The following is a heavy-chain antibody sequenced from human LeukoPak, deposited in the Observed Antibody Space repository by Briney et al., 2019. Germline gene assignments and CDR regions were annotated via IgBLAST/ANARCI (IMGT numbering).Heavy chain of an antibody. CDR3: ARAPTYYYDSKSYMDA. D-gene: IGHD3-22*01. J-gene: IGHJ6*03. V-gene: IGHV3-48*03. CDR1: GFTFSSYE. CDR2: ISSSGSTI. Sequence: GGSLRLSCAASGFTFSSYEMNWVRQAPGKGLDWVSYISSSGSTIYYADSVKGRFTISRDYSKNMLYLQMNSLRAEDTAVYYCARAPTYYYDSKSYMDAWGKGTTVTISS.